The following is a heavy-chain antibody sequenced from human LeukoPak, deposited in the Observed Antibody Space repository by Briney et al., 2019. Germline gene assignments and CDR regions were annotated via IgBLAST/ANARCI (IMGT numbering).Heavy chain of an antibody. J-gene: IGHJ6*02. V-gene: IGHV3-30*04. Sequence: GSLRLSCAASGFSFSSYSMHWVRQAPGKGLEWVAVVSFDGNEQHYPDSVKGRFSISRDNSKNTLYLQMNSLRTEDTAVYFCAKSLGGDYYYYGMDVWGQGTTVTVSS. CDR3: AKSLGGDYYYYGMDV. CDR1: GFSFSSYS. CDR2: VSFDGNEQ. D-gene: IGHD4-17*01.